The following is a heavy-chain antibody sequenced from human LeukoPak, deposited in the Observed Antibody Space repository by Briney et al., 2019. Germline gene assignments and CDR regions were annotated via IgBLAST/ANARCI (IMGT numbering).Heavy chain of an antibody. V-gene: IGHV3-66*02. CDR1: GFTGSSNY. Sequence: PGGSLRRSGAASGFTGSSNYMIWVRQAPGNGLEWVSIIYSGGSTLYADSVEGRFTISRDNSNNTLYLHMHTLIADDTAVYYRAKGVKQIVVVPPQPYLHYWGQGTLVTVSS. J-gene: IGHJ4*02. CDR3: AKGVKQIVVVPPQPYLHY. D-gene: IGHD2-21*01. CDR2: IYSGGST.